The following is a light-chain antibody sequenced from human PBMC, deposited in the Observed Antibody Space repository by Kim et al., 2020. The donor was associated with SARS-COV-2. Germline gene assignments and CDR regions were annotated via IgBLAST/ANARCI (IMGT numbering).Light chain of an antibody. J-gene: IGKJ1*01. CDR2: KAS. CDR3: QQYDSFPWT. CDR1: QSISGW. Sequence: ASVGDRVTITCRACQSISGWLAWYQQRPGKAPNLLIYKASVLEAGVPSRFSGYNSGAEFTLTITSLQPGDFATYYCQQYDSFPWTFGQGTKVDIK. V-gene: IGKV1-5*03.